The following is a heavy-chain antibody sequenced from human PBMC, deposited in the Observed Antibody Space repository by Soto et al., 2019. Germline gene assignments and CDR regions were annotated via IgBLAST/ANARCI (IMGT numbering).Heavy chain of an antibody. CDR1: GFSLTTRGVG. V-gene: IGHV2-5*02. CDR3: AHIPNYYQYDWFDP. Sequence: QITLKESGPTLVKPTQTLTLTCTFSGFSLTTRGVGVGWIRQPPGKALECLALIYWDDDKRYSPSLQSRLSTXKXPXXNQVVLTMTNVDPVDTAKYYCAHIPNYYQYDWFDPWGQGTLVSVSS. J-gene: IGHJ5*02. CDR2: IYWDDDK. D-gene: IGHD3-16*01.